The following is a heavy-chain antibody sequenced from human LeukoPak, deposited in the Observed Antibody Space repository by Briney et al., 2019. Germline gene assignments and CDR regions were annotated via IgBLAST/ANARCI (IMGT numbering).Heavy chain of an antibody. Sequence: GGSLRLSCAASGFTFSSYAMSWVRQAPGKGLEWVTNIKQDGNEKYYADSVKGRFTISRDNGKNSLDLQMNSLRADDTAVYYCARDTLGEGEDANYAVYYFDYWGQGTVVTVSS. D-gene: IGHD4/OR15-4a*01. CDR1: GFTFSSYA. CDR3: ARDTLGEGEDANYAVYYFDY. J-gene: IGHJ4*02. V-gene: IGHV3-7*01. CDR2: IKQDGNEK.